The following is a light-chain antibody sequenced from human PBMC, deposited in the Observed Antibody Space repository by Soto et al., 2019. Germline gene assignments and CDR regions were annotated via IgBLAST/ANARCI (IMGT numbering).Light chain of an antibody. CDR2: DAA. CDR1: QSISSW. V-gene: IGKV1-5*01. Sequence: IQMPQSPSTLAASVGDRVTITCRASQSISSWLAWYQQKPGKAPKLLIYDAASLEIGVPSRFSGSGSGTEFTLTISSLQPDDFATYYCQQYNSYAKTCGQGTKVEI. J-gene: IGKJ1*01. CDR3: QQYNSYAKT.